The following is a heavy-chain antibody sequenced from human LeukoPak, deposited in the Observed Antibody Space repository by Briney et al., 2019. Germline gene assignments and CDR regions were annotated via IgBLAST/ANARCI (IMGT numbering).Heavy chain of an antibody. V-gene: IGHV4-39*01. CDR3: ARHSLISSSWLRPIDC. D-gene: IGHD6-13*01. CDR2: ISYSGST. CDR1: GGSISTSSYF. J-gene: IGHJ4*02. Sequence: SETLSLTCTVSGGSISTSSYFWAGIRQTPGKGLEYIGSISYSGSTYHNPSLKSRVTISVDTSKNQFSLELSSVTAADTAVYYCARHSLISSSWLRPIDCWGQGTLVTVSS.